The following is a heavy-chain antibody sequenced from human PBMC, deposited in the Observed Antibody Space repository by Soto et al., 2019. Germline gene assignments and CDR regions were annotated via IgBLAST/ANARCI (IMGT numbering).Heavy chain of an antibody. CDR1: GYTFTSYY. V-gene: IGHV1-46*01. Sequence: VKVSCKASGYTFTSYYMHWVRQAPGQGLEWMGIINPSGGSTSYAQKFQGRVTMTRDTSTSTVYMELSSLRSEDTAVYYCATRRGSGYYRVSYYYGMDVWGQGTTVTVSS. D-gene: IGHD3-3*01. CDR2: INPSGGST. CDR3: ATRRGSGYYRVSYYYGMDV. J-gene: IGHJ6*02.